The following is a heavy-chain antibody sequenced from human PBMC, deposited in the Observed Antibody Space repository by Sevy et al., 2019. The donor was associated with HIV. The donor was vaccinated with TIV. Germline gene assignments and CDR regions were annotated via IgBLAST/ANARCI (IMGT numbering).Heavy chain of an antibody. CDR1: GDSVSSNSAA. J-gene: IGHJ6*02. Sequence: SQTLSLTCAISGDSVSSNSAAWNWIRQSPSRGLEWLGRTYYRSKWYNDYAVSVKSRITINPDTSKNQFSLQLNTMTPEDTAVYYCARGGTYYDFWSGYYMGPWYYYGMDVWGQGTTVTVSS. CDR3: ARGGTYYDFWSGYYMGPWYYYGMDV. D-gene: IGHD3-3*01. CDR2: TYYRSKWYN. V-gene: IGHV6-1*01.